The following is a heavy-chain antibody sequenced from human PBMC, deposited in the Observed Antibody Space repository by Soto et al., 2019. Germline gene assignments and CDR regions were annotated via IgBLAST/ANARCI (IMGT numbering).Heavy chain of an antibody. D-gene: IGHD2-15*01. V-gene: IGHV4-59*01. CDR3: ARGGRGPYCSGGSCSSVYYYYMDV. Sequence: SETLSLTCTVSGGSISSYYWSWIRQPPGKGLEWIGYIYYSGSTNYNPSLKSRVTISVDTSKNQFSLKLSSVTAADTAVYYCARGGRGPYCSGGSCSSVYYYYMDVWGKGTTVTVSS. J-gene: IGHJ6*03. CDR1: GGSISSYY. CDR2: IYYSGST.